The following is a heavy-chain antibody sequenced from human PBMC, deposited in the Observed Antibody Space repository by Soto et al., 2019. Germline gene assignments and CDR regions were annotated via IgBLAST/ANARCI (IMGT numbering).Heavy chain of an antibody. Sequence: SETLSLTCAVSGHSISSGYYWGWIRQPPGKGLEWIGSFYYSGSTYYNPYPKRRVTMSVDTSKNQFPLKLSSVTAADTAVYYCARGEYYGSGNYFDYWGQGTRVTVSS. CDR2: FYYSGST. CDR1: GHSISSGYY. D-gene: IGHD3-10*01. V-gene: IGHV4-38-2*01. J-gene: IGHJ4*02. CDR3: ARGEYYGSGNYFDY.